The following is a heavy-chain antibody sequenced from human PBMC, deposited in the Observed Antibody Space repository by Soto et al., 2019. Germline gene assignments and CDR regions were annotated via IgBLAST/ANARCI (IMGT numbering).Heavy chain of an antibody. CDR3: AIDTFLLPRIAARHPTGAPNFDY. V-gene: IGHV3-23*01. Sequence: GGSLRLSCVGSGFSFSKYGMSWVRQAPGKGLEWVSSFGGSTGSTTYYADSVKGRFTISRDNAKNTMYLQMISLIAEDTAVYYWAIDTFLLPRIAARHPTGAPNFDYWGHGTLVTASS. J-gene: IGHJ4*01. CDR2: FGGSTGSTT. CDR1: GFSFSKYG. D-gene: IGHD6-6*01.